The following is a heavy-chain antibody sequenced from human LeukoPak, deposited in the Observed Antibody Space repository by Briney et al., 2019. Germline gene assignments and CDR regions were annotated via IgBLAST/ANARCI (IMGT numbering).Heavy chain of an antibody. CDR1: GGSISSYY. J-gene: IGHJ4*02. CDR2: IYYSGST. V-gene: IGHV4-59*01. D-gene: IGHD6-19*01. CDR3: ARATYSSGWGTSDY. Sequence: SETLSLTCTVSGGSISSYYWSWIRQPPGKGLEGIGYIYYSGSTNYNPSLQSRVTISVDTSKNQCSLKLSSVTAEDTAVYYCARATYSSGWGTSDYWGQGTLVTVSS.